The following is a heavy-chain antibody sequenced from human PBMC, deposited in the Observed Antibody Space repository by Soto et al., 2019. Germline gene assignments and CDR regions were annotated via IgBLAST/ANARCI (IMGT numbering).Heavy chain of an antibody. CDR2: ISDSGSTN. Sequence: GGSLRLSCAASGFTFSDYYMNWVRQSPGKGLEWVSSISDSGSTNYYADSVKGRFTISRDNAKNSIYLQMNNLRAEDTAAYYCARGDYYHYGIDVWGQGASVTVSS. J-gene: IGHJ6*02. CDR3: ARGDYYHYGIDV. V-gene: IGHV3-11*01. CDR1: GFTFSDYY.